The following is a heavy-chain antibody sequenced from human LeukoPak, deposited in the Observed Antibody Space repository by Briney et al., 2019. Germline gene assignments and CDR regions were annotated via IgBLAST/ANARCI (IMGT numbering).Heavy chain of an antibody. Sequence: GASVKVSCKASGYTFTSYYMHWVRQAPGQGLEWMGIINPSGGSTSYAQKFQGRVTMTRDTSTSTVYMELSSLRSEDTAVYYCARDGCSSTSCPSEPGWFDPWGQGTLVTVSS. D-gene: IGHD2-2*01. CDR1: GYTFTSYY. CDR2: INPSGGST. J-gene: IGHJ5*02. CDR3: ARDGCSSTSCPSEPGWFDP. V-gene: IGHV1-46*01.